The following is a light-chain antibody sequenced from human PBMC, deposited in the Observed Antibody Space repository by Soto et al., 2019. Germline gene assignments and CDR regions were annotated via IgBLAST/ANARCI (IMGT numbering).Light chain of an antibody. CDR2: GAS. J-gene: IGKJ5*01. Sequence: EIVLTQSPGILSLSPGERASLSCGASQSISSSFLAWYQQKPGQAPRLLIYGASSRATGIPDRFSGTGSETDFTLTISRLEPEDFAVYYCQQYVNSPITFGQGTRLEIK. CDR1: QSISSSF. V-gene: IGKV3-20*01. CDR3: QQYVNSPIT.